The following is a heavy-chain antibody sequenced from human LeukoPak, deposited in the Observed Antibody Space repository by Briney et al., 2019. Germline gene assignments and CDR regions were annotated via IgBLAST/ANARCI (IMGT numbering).Heavy chain of an antibody. J-gene: IGHJ6*03. D-gene: IGHD2-2*01. V-gene: IGHV3-74*01. CDR3: ARDGPLKDIVVVPAAVYSSSYYYYYMDV. Sequence: GGSLRLSCAASGFTFSSYRMHWVRQAPGKGLVWVSRINSDGSSTNYADSVKGRFTISRDNAKNTLYLQMSSLRAEDTAVYYCARDGPLKDIVVVPAAVYSSSYYYYYMDVWGKGTTVTVSS. CDR2: INSDGSST. CDR1: GFTFSSYR.